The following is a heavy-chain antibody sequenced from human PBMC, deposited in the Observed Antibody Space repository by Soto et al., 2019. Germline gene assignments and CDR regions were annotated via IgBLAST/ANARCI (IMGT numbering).Heavy chain of an antibody. CDR2: IIPNFGTA. Sequence: QVQLVQSGAEVKKPGSSVKVSCKASGGTFSSYAISWVRQAPGQGLEWMGGIIPNFGTANYAQKVQGRVTITADESTSTAYMELSSLRSEDTAVYYCARGILYYYDSSGYWYYFDYWGQGTLVTVSS. V-gene: IGHV1-69*01. CDR3: ARGILYYYDSSGYWYYFDY. J-gene: IGHJ4*02. CDR1: GGTFSSYA. D-gene: IGHD3-22*01.